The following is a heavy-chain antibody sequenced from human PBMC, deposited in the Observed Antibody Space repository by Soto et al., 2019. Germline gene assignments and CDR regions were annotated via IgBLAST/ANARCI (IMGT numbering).Heavy chain of an antibody. D-gene: IGHD3-10*01. J-gene: IGHJ4*02. CDR1: GYTLTELS. V-gene: IGHV1-8*01. CDR2: MNPNSGNT. Sequence: ASVKVSCKVSGYTLTELSMHWVRQATGQGLEWMGWMNPNSGNTGYAQKFQGRVTMTRNTSISTAYMELSSLRSEDTAVYYCARGAGPAPITMVRGVPVPDFDYWGQGTLVTVSS. CDR3: ARGAGPAPITMVRGVPVPDFDY.